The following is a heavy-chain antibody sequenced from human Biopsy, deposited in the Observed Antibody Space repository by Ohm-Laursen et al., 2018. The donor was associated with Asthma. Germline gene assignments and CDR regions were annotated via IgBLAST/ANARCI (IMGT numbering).Heavy chain of an antibody. CDR2: ISKDASTQ. CDR3: AKDERLYYGSDSKYMQPVPLGD. J-gene: IGHJ4*02. CDR1: GFSFSNFA. Sequence: SLRLPCAAFGFSFSNFAIHWVRQAPGKGLEWVGVISKDASTQDYADSVKGRFTMARDKSENTLYLQMNSLRAEDTAVYYCAKDERLYYGSDSKYMQPVPLGDWGQGTLVIVSA. V-gene: IGHV3-30*07. D-gene: IGHD3-10*01.